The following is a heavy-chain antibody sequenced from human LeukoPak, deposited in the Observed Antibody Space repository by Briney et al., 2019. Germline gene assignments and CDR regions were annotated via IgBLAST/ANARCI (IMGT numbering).Heavy chain of an antibody. Sequence: SETLSLTCAVSGGSISSSNWWSWVRQPPGKGLEWIGEIYHSGSTNYNPSLKSRVTISVDKSKNQFSLKLSSVTAADTAVYYCARENYYDSSGYYSAHMDVWGKGTTVTISS. J-gene: IGHJ6*03. V-gene: IGHV4-4*02. D-gene: IGHD3-22*01. CDR1: GGSISSSNW. CDR2: IYHSGST. CDR3: ARENYYDSSGYYSAHMDV.